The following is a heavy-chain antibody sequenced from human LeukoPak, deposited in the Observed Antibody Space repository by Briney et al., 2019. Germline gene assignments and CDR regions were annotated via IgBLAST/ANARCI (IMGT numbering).Heavy chain of an antibody. V-gene: IGHV3-7*04. D-gene: IGHD2-2*01. CDR1: GFTFSTYW. CDR2: IKQDGSEK. Sequence: PGGSLRLSCAASGFTFSTYWMSWVRQAPGTGLEWVASIKQDGSEKSYVDSVKGRFTISRDNAKNSLYLQMNSLGAEDTAVYYCARGGYQLLWYWGQGTLVTVSS. J-gene: IGHJ4*02. CDR3: ARGGYQLLWY.